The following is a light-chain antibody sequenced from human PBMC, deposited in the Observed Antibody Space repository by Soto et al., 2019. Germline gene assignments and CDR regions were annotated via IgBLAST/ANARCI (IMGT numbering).Light chain of an antibody. Sequence: QPVLTQPPSVSAAPGQNVIISCSGSNANIGQNYVSWYQQVPGAAPKLLIYDNDKRRSGIPDRFSGSKSDTSATLGITGLQTGDEADYYCGTWDSSLSITIFGGGTQLTVL. J-gene: IGLJ7*01. V-gene: IGLV1-51*01. CDR2: DND. CDR1: NANIGQNY. CDR3: GTWDSSLSITI.